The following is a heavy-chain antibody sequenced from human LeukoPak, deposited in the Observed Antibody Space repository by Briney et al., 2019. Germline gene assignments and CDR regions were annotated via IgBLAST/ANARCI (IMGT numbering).Heavy chain of an antibody. D-gene: IGHD3-22*01. V-gene: IGHV2-5*02. CDR2: IYWDDDK. CDR1: GFSLSTSGVG. J-gene: IGHJ4*02. CDR3: AHRGYYDSSGPPFRRYYFDY. Sequence: ASGPTLVNPTQTLTLTCTFSGFSLSTSGVGVGWIRQPPGKALEWLALIYWDDDKRYSPSLKSRLTITKDTSKNQVVLTMTNMDPVDTATYYCAHRGYYDSSGPPFRRYYFDYWGQGTLVTVSS.